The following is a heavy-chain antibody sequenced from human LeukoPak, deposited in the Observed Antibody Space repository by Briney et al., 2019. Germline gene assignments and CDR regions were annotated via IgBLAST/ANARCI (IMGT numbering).Heavy chain of an antibody. CDR1: EFTFSSYW. CDR3: TRDPTAVADRGDY. V-gene: IGHV3-74*01. J-gene: IGHJ4*02. D-gene: IGHD6-19*01. Sequence: PGGSLRLSCAASEFTFSSYWMLWVRQPPGKGLVWVSGINGDGRSTSYADSVKGRFTISRDNFKNSVYLQMNSLRAEDTAVYYCTRDPTAVADRGDYWGQGTLVTVSS. CDR2: INGDGRST.